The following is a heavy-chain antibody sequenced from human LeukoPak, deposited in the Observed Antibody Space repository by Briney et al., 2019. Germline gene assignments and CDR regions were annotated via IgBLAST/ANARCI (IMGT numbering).Heavy chain of an antibody. J-gene: IGHJ4*02. V-gene: IGHV3-23*01. CDR2: ISGSGGST. D-gene: IGHD6-13*01. CDR1: GFTFSSYA. Sequence: GGSLRLSCAASGFTFSSYAMSWVRQAPGKGLEWVSAISGSGGSTYYADSVKGRFTISRDNSKNTLYLQMNSLRAEDTAVYYCAKDLRYIAAAGTLEFDYWGQGTLVTVSP. CDR3: AKDLRYIAAAGTLEFDY.